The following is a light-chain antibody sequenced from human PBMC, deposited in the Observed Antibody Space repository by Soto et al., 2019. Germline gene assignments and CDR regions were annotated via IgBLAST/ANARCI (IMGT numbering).Light chain of an antibody. CDR1: ENIIQY. CDR2: GAS. J-gene: IGKJ1*01. V-gene: IGKV1-39*01. CDR3: QHSYTAPWK. Sequence: DIQMTQSPSSLSASLGDRVTITCRASENIIQYLNWYQQKPGKVPRLLVYGASRLETGVPSRFSASGFGTEFTLTIRGLQSEDFATYYCQHSYTAPWKFGQGTKV.